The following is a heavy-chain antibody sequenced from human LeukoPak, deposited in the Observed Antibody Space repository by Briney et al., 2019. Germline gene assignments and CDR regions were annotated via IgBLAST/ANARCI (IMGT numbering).Heavy chain of an antibody. CDR1: GYTFTGYY. D-gene: IGHD2-15*01. J-gene: IGHJ4*02. CDR3: ARLIEKNADDY. CDR2: IIPILGIA. V-gene: IGHV1-69*02. Sequence: SVKVSCKASGYTFTGYYMHWVRQAPGQGLEWMGRIIPILGIANYAQKFQGRVTITADKSTSTAYMELSSLRSEDTAVYYCARLIEKNADDYWGQGTLVTVSS.